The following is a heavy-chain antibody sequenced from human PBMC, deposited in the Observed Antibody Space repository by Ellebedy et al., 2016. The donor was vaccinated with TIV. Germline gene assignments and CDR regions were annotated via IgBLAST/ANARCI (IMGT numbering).Heavy chain of an antibody. CDR2: ISAYNGNT. J-gene: IGHJ4*02. CDR1: GGTFSSYA. D-gene: IGHD5-18*01. Sequence: ASVKVSXXASGGTFSSYAISWVRQAPGQGLEWMGWISAYNGNTNYAQKLQGRVTMTTDTSTSTAYMELRSLRSDDTAVYYCARDEGGYLYWGQGTLVTVSS. V-gene: IGHV1-18*01. CDR3: ARDEGGYLY.